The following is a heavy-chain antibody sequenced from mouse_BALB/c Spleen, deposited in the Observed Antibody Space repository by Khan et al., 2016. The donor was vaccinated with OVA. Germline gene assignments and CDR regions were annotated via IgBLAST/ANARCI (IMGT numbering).Heavy chain of an antibody. D-gene: IGHD2-1*01. V-gene: IGHV8-12*01. Sequence: QVTLKESGPGILQPSQTLSLTCSFSGFSLTTSGLGVSWIRQPSGKGLEWLAHIYWDDDKRYNPSLKSRLTISKDTSSNQVFLKIISVDTADAATYYCGRIHGNYYYAVDYWGQGTSVTVSS. CDR3: GRIHGNYYYAVDY. CDR1: GFSLTTSGLG. J-gene: IGHJ4*01. CDR2: IYWDDDK.